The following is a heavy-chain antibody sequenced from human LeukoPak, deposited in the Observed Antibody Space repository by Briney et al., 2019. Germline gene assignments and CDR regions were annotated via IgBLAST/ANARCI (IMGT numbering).Heavy chain of an antibody. V-gene: IGHV4-39*01. Sequence: KASETLSLTCTVSGGSISSSSYYWGGIRQPPGKGLEWIGSIYYGGNTYYNPSLKSRVTISVDTSKNQFSLKLSSVTAADTAMYYCATPLMTTADYWGQGMLVTVSS. CDR2: IYYGGNT. CDR1: GGSISSSSYY. CDR3: ATPLMTTADY. D-gene: IGHD4-17*01. J-gene: IGHJ4*02.